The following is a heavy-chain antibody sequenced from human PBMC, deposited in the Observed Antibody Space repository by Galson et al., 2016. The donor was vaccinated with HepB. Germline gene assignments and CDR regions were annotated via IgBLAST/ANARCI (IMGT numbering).Heavy chain of an antibody. V-gene: IGHV3-13*04. J-gene: IGHJ4*02. Sequence: SLRLSCAASGFTFSNYDFHWVRQRPQKGLEWVSGIGTAGDTYYSGSMKPRVTISMGTSKNQVVLEMTNMDPLDTGTYYCVRTRMGVVGTIFDYWDQGALVAVSS. CDR2: IGTAGDT. CDR3: VRTRMGVVGTIFDY. CDR1: GFTFSNYD. D-gene: IGHD5-12*01.